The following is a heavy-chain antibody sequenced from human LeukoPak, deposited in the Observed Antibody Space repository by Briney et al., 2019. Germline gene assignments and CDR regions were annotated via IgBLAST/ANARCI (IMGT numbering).Heavy chain of an antibody. V-gene: IGHV4-39*01. D-gene: IGHD3-10*01. CDR2: IYYSGST. CDR3: AGARSMVRGVPAVPDDGFDI. J-gene: IGHJ3*02. Sequence: PSETLSLTCTVSGASISTNSYYWGWIRQPPGKGLEWIGSIYYSGSTYYNPSLKSRVTISIDTSKNQFSLKLTSVTAADTAVYYCAGARSMVRGVPAVPDDGFDIWGQGTMVTVSS. CDR1: GASISTNSYY.